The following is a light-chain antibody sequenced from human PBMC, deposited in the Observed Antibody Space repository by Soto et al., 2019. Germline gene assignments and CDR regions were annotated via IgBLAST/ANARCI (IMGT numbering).Light chain of an antibody. CDR1: QSVFYSSNNKNF. CDR2: WAS. CDR3: QQYYSIPPT. J-gene: IGKJ4*01. Sequence: DIVMTQSPDSLAVSLGERTTINCRSSQSVFYSSNNKNFLAWYQQKPGQPPKLLLYWASTRESGVPDRFSGSGFGTDFTLTISSLQAEDVAVYYCQQYYSIPPTFGGGTKVEI. V-gene: IGKV4-1*01.